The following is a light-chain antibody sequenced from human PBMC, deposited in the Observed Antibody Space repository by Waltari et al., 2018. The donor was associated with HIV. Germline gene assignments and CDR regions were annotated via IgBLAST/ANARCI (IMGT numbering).Light chain of an antibody. V-gene: IGKV3-15*01. J-gene: IGKJ1*01. Sequence: EIVMTQSPATVSPFQGDEATLSCRSSQSVSNNLAWYQQRPGQSPRLLIYGASTRATDIPARFICSGSGTEFTLTISSLQSEDFVVYYCQQYNNWPPAFGQGTTVDI. CDR1: QSVSNN. CDR3: QQYNNWPPA. CDR2: GAS.